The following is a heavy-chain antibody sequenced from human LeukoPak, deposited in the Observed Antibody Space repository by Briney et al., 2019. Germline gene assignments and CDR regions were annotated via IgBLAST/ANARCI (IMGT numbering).Heavy chain of an antibody. Sequence: SQPLSLTCTVSGGSISSGSYYWSWIRQPAGKGLEWIERIYTSGSTNYTPSLKSQVTISVDTSKHQFSLKLSSVTDADTAVYYCARVLYYGSGSAAGGYYYYMDVWGKGTTVTVSS. CDR1: GGSISSGSYY. CDR3: ARVLYYGSGSAAGGYYYYMDV. V-gene: IGHV4-61*02. CDR2: IYTSGST. D-gene: IGHD3-10*01. J-gene: IGHJ6*03.